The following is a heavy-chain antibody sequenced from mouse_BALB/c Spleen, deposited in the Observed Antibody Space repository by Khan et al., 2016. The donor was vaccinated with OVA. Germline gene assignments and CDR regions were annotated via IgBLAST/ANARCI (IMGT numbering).Heavy chain of an antibody. CDR2: ISYSGST. D-gene: IGHD2-3*01. CDR3: ARDGSRYNYAMDY. CDR1: GYSITSDYA. J-gene: IGHJ4*01. V-gene: IGHV3-2*02. Sequence: EVKLEESGPGLVKPSQSLSLTCTVTGYSITSDYAWNWIRQFPGNKLEWMGYISYSGSTNYNPALKSRISITRDTSKNQFFLQLNSVTTEDTATXYCARDGSRYNYAMDYWGQGTSVTVSS.